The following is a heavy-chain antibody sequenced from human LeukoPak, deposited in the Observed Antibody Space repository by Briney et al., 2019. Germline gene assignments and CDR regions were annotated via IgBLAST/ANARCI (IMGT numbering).Heavy chain of an antibody. J-gene: IGHJ4*02. CDR3: AKTPPSYVR. V-gene: IGHV3-43*02. CDR1: GITFDDYA. D-gene: IGHD3-16*01. CDR2: ISADGATK. Sequence: GGSLRLSCAVSGITFDDYARHWVRQAPGKGLEWVSLISADGATKYYADSVKGQIPISRDNSKNSLYLPMNSLRTEDTALYYYAKTPPSYVRWGQGTLVTVSS.